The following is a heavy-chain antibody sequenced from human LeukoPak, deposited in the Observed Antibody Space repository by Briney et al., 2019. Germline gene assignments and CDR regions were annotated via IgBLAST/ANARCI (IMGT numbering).Heavy chain of an antibody. V-gene: IGHV4-59*01. Sequence: SETLSLTCTVSGVSISSYYWSWIRQPPGKGLEWIGYIYYSGSTNYNPSLKSRVTISVDTSKNQFSLKLTSVTAADTAVYYCARGNFNRSWYWGFWGQGTLVTVSS. D-gene: IGHD2-8*02. CDR1: GVSISSYY. CDR2: IYYSGST. CDR3: ARGNFNRSWYWGF. J-gene: IGHJ4*02.